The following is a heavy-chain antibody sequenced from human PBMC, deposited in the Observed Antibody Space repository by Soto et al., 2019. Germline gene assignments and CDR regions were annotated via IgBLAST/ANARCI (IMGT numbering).Heavy chain of an antibody. Sequence: GGSLRLSCAGSGFTFGDSYMSWIRQAPGKGLEWLSYISPGSRYPAYADSVKGRFTISRDNAKRSLYLQMMSLTAEHTAIYYCVRGGCGGRFVPLGQGTMVTVFS. CDR2: ISPGSRYP. CDR3: VRGGCGGRFVP. CDR1: GFTFGDSY. J-gene: IGHJ5*02. D-gene: IGHD2-21*01. V-gene: IGHV3-11*06.